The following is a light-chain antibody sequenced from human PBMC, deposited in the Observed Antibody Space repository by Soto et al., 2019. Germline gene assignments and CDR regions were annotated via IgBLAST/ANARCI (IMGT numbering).Light chain of an antibody. V-gene: IGKV3-11*01. CDR1: QNINSY. CDR3: HQRINWPFT. J-gene: IGKJ2*01. Sequence: EIVLTQSPATLSLSPGERATLSCRASQNINSYFSWYQHRPGQAPRLLIYDATERAPGIPARFSGSGSGTEFTLTISRLEPEDFAVYFCHQRINWPFTFGQGTKLEIK. CDR2: DAT.